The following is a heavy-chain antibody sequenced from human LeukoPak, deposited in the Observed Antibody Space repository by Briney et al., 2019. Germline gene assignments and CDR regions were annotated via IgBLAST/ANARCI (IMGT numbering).Heavy chain of an antibody. CDR2: INQNGGVK. D-gene: IGHD6-25*01. J-gene: IGHJ5*02. V-gene: IGHV3-7*01. CDR1: GFRFSSFW. CDR3: ATSDDAAGTS. Sequence: GESLRLSCAASGFRFSSFWMSWVRQAPGKGLDWVANINQNGGVKHYVDSVKGRFTISRDNAKNSLYLQMTSLRADDTAVYFCATSDDAAGTSWGQGTLVTVSS.